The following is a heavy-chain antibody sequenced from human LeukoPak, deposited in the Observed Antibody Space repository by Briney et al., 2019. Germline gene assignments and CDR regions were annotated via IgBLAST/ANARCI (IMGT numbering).Heavy chain of an antibody. J-gene: IGHJ4*02. D-gene: IGHD1-26*01. V-gene: IGHV3-23*01. CDR2: IYGSGVSI. CDR3: AKDLGWELPAEAY. CDR1: GFTFKNYV. Sequence: GSLRLSCVASGFTFKNYVMNWVRQAPGKGLEWLATIYGSGVSISYADSVKGRFIISRDNSNNTLYLQMNSLRAEDTAMYFCAKDLGWELPAEAYWGQGILVSVSS.